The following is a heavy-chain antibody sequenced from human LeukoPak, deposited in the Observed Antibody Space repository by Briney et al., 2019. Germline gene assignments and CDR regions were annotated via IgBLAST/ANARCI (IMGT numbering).Heavy chain of an antibody. D-gene: IGHD6-13*01. V-gene: IGHV4-39*01. Sequence: SETLSLTCTVSGGSLGSSSYYWGWIRQPPGKGLEWIGSIYYSGSTYYNPSLKSRVTISVDTSKNQFSLKLSSVTAADTAVYYCARTSSSWPPAYWGQGTLVTVSS. CDR2: IYYSGST. J-gene: IGHJ4*02. CDR3: ARTSSSWPPAY. CDR1: GGSLGSSSYY.